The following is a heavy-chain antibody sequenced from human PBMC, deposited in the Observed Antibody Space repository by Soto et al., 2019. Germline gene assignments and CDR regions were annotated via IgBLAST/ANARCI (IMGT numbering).Heavy chain of an antibody. CDR3: VKVSGYCTGGSCFSYFDY. Sequence: AGGSLRLSCAASGFTFSSYAMGWVRQAPGKGLECVSSISGSGGNIYYSESVKGRFTISRDNSKNTLYLQMTSLSSEDSAVYYCVKVSGYCTGGSCFSYFDYWGQGTPVTVSS. CDR2: ISGSGGNI. V-gene: IGHV3-64D*06. D-gene: IGHD2-15*01. CDR1: GFTFSSYA. J-gene: IGHJ4*02.